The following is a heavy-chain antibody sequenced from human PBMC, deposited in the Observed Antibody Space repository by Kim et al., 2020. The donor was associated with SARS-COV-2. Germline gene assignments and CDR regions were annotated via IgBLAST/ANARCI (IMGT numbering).Heavy chain of an antibody. CDR3: AAVYGSSSPGWYFDL. D-gene: IGHD6-13*01. V-gene: IGHV3-74*01. J-gene: IGHJ2*01. Sequence: DSVKGRFTISRDNSKNTLYLQMNSLRAEDTAVYYCAAVYGSSSPGWYFDLWGRGTLVTVSS.